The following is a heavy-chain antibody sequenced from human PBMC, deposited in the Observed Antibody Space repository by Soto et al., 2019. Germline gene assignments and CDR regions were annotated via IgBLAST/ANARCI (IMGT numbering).Heavy chain of an antibody. J-gene: IGHJ6*02. Sequence: GASVKVSCKASGYTFTGYYMHWVRQAPGQGLEWMGWINPNSGGTNYAQKFQGWVTMTRDTSISTAYMELSRLRSDDTAVYYCASSQGIAVAGNYYGMDVWGQGTTVTVSS. CDR2: INPNSGGT. V-gene: IGHV1-2*04. CDR1: GYTFTGYY. CDR3: ASSQGIAVAGNYYGMDV. D-gene: IGHD6-19*01.